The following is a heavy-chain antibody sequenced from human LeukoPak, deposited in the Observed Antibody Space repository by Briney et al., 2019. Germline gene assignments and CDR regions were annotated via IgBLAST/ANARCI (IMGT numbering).Heavy chain of an antibody. CDR2: ISYDGSNK. V-gene: IGHV3-30-3*01. J-gene: IGHJ4*02. Sequence: GGSLRLSCAASGFTFSSYAMLWVRQAPGKGLEWVAVISYDGSNKYYADSVKGRFTISRDNSKNTLYLQMNSLRAEDTAVYYCARGMDYYDSSDIDLDYWGQGTLVTVSS. CDR1: GFTFSSYA. CDR3: ARGMDYYDSSDIDLDY. D-gene: IGHD3-22*01.